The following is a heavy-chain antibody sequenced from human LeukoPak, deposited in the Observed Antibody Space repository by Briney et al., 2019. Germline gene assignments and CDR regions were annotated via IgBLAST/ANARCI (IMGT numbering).Heavy chain of an antibody. CDR3: VKYYSDTSDYYFDY. J-gene: IGHJ4*02. V-gene: IGHV1-24*01. Sequence: ASVKVSCKVSGYTLTELSMHWVRQAPGKGLEWMGGFDPEDGETIYAQKFQGRVTMTEDTSTDTAYMELSSLRSEDTAVYHCVKYYSDTSDYYFDYWGQGTLVTVSS. D-gene: IGHD3-22*01. CDR2: FDPEDGET. CDR1: GYTLTELS.